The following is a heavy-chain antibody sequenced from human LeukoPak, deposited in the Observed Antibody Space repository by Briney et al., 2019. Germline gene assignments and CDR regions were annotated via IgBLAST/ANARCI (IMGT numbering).Heavy chain of an antibody. CDR2: INPNSGGT. CDR3: ARSEGPELEIVVVHAEYFQH. CDR1: GYTFTGYY. J-gene: IGHJ1*01. V-gene: IGHV1-2*02. Sequence: GASAKVSCKASGYTFTGYYMHWVRQAPGQGLEWMGWINPNSGGTNYAQKFQGRVTMTRDTSISTAYMELSRLRSDDTAVYYCARSEGPELEIVVVHAEYFQHWGQGTLVTVSS. D-gene: IGHD3-22*01.